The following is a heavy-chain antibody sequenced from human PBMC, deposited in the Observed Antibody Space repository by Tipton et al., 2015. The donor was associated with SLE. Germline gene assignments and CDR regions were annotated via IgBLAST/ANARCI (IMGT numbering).Heavy chain of an antibody. CDR2: INWNGGST. J-gene: IGHJ4*02. V-gene: IGHV3-20*04. CDR1: GFTFSSYS. D-gene: IGHD2-2*01. Sequence: SLRLSCAASGFTFSSYSMNWVRQAPGKGLEWVSGINWNGGSTGYADSVKGRFTISRDNAKNSLYLQMNSLRAEDTALYYCARGGLVVPAATVDYWGQGTLVTVSS. CDR3: ARGGLVVPAATVDY.